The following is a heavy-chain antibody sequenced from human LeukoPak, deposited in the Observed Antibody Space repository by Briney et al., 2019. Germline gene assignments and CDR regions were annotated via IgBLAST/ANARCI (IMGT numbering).Heavy chain of an antibody. J-gene: IGHJ4*02. D-gene: IGHD3-10*01. CDR3: ARRYYGSGSSFDY. CDR2: IYPGDSDT. Sequence: GESLRISCKGSGYTFPNYWIGWVRQMPGKGLEWMGIIYPGDSDTRYSPSFQGQVTISADKSISTAYLQWSSLKASDTAMYYCARRYYGSGSSFDYWGQGTLVTVSS. CDR1: GYTFPNYW. V-gene: IGHV5-51*01.